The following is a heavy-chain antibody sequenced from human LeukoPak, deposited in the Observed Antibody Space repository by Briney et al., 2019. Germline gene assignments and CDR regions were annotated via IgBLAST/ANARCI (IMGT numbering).Heavy chain of an antibody. CDR2: IKQDGSEK. D-gene: IGHD2-2*01. CDR1: GFTFSSYW. Sequence: GGSLRPSCAASGFTFSSYWMSWVCQAPGKGLEWVANIKQDGSEKYYVDSVKGRFHISRDNAKNSVYLQMNSLRAEDTAVYYCAREGYCSSTSCYWNYYYMDVWGKGTTVTVSS. J-gene: IGHJ6*03. V-gene: IGHV3-7*01. CDR3: AREGYCSSTSCYWNYYYMDV.